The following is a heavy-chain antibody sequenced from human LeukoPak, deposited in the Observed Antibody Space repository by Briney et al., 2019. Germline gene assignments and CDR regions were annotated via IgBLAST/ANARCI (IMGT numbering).Heavy chain of an antibody. CDR1: GGSISSGSYY. CDR3: ASVRHDPLEYYYYIDV. J-gene: IGHJ6*03. V-gene: IGHV4-61*02. D-gene: IGHD2/OR15-2a*01. Sequence: SETLSLTCTVSGGSISSGSYYWSWLRQPAGKGLEWIGRIYTSGSTNYNPSLKSRVTISVDTSKNQFSLKLSSVTAADTAVYYCASVRHDPLEYYYYIDVWGKGTTVTVSS. CDR2: IYTSGST.